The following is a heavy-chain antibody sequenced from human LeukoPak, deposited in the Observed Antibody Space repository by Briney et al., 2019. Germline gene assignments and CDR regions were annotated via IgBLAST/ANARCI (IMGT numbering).Heavy chain of an antibody. CDR1: GGSFSGYY. CDR3: ARVPLYWQDPFDL. V-gene: IGHV4-34*01. CDR2: VSQTGSGRT. Sequence: PSQTLSLTCGVYGGSFSGYYWSWIRQPPGKGLEWIGEVSQTGSGRTNYNPSLKSRVTISADASTNQSALELTSVTAADTAMYYCARVPLYWQDPFDLWGQRTLVTVSS. J-gene: IGHJ5*02. D-gene: IGHD2-8*02.